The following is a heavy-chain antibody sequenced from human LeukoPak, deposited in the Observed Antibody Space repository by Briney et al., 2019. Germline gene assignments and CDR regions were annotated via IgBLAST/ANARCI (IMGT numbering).Heavy chain of an antibody. J-gene: IGHJ4*02. V-gene: IGHV3-7*01. CDR3: ARDASRGFDT. CDR2: IKDDGRQK. D-gene: IGHD5-24*01. Sequence: GGSLRLSCAASGFTFSDYWMTWVRQTPGKGLEWVASIKDDGRQKYYVDSVKGRFTVSRDNAKSSAYLQMDSLRVEDTALYYCARDASRGFDTWGQGTLVTVSS. CDR1: GFTFSDYW.